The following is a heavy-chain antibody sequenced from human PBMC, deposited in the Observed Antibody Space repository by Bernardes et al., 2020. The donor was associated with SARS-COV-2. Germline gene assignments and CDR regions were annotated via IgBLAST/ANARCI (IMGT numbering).Heavy chain of an antibody. CDR3: TTELQYDNLY. J-gene: IGHJ4*02. CDR1: GLTCASTD. D-gene: IGHD3-22*01. CDR2: ISAIRNT. V-gene: IGHV3-53*01. Sequence: GGSLRLSCLASGLTCASTDLTWVRQGPGGGPEWVSTISAIRNTHYADPVMGRFTISRDDVNNALYLQMNNLRGEDTATYYCTTELQYDNLYWGQGALVPVSS.